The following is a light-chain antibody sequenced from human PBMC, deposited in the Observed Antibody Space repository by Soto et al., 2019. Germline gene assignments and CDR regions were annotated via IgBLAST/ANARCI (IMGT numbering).Light chain of an antibody. Sequence: DIQMTQSPSSLSASVGDRVTITCRASQPVSRCLNWYQQKPGKAPNLLIYAISILESGVPSRFSGSGSGTDFTLTISSLQPEDFATYYCQQSYSNPRTFGQGTKVELK. CDR3: QQSYSNPRT. J-gene: IGKJ1*01. CDR2: AIS. CDR1: QPVSRC. V-gene: IGKV1-39*01.